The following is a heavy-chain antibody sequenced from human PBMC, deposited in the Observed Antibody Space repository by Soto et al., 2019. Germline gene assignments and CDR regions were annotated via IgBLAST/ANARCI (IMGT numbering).Heavy chain of an antibody. D-gene: IGHD3-22*01. CDR1: GFSLSTSGVG. V-gene: IGHV2-5*01. Sequence: SGTTLVTPTPPLTLTCTFSGFSLSTSGVGVDWIRQTPRKALELLADIYCNDDKRYSPSLRSRLTSTKDTTKIQVVLTRNGMDPVDAATYDCAHRLNYYNSSDDADFDYWGQGTLVTVSS. CDR2: IYCNDDK. J-gene: IGHJ4*02. CDR3: AHRLNYYNSSDDADFDY.